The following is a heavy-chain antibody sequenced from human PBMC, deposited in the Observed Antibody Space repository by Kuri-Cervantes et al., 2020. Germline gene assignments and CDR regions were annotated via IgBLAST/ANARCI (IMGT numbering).Heavy chain of an antibody. V-gene: IGHV1-18*04. CDR2: INAYNGNT. CDR3: ARGTYYYDSSGYYIYYFDY. Sequence: AVHVSCKACGYTFTSYYMHEVRQAPGQGLEWMGWINAYNGNTNYAQKLQGRVTMTTDTSTSTAYLELRSLRSDDTAVYYCARGTYYYDSSGYYIYYFDYWGQGTLVTVSS. CDR1: GYTFTSYY. J-gene: IGHJ4*02. D-gene: IGHD3-22*01.